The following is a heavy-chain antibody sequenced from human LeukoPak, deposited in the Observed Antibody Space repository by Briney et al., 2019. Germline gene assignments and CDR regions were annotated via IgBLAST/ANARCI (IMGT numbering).Heavy chain of an antibody. V-gene: IGHV3-48*03. CDR2: ISIVDTTI. J-gene: IGHJ4*02. CDR3: ARGPYPGSMFLDH. CDR1: GFTFSNFE. D-gene: IGHD3-10*02. Sequence: GGSLRLSCAASGFTFSNFEMNWVRQAPGTGLEWVSYISIVDTTIYYADSVKGRFTISRDNAARSLYLQMNGLRAEDSAVYYCARGPYPGSMFLDHWGQGTLVTVSS.